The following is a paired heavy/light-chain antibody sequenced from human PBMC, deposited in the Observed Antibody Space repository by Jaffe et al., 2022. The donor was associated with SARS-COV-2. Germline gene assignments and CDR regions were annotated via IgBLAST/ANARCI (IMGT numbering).Light chain of an antibody. Sequence: QTVVTQEPSLTVSPGGTVTLTCASSTGAVTSGYYPNWFQQKPGQAPRALIYSTSNKHSWTPARFSGSLLGGKAALTLSGVQPEDEAEYYCLLYYGGCWVFGGGTKLTVL. CDR2: STS. CDR3: LLYYGGCWV. CDR1: TGAVTSGYY. V-gene: IGLV7-43*01. J-gene: IGLJ3*02.
Heavy chain of an antibody. V-gene: IGHV3-30*04. CDR3: ARASSPGTDYGDVDY. CDR1: GFTFSSYA. Sequence: QVQLVESGGGVVQPGRSLRLSCAASGFTFSSYAMHWVRQAPGKGLEWVAVISYDGSNKYYADSVKGRFTISRDNSKNTLYLQMNSLRAEDTAVYYCARASSPGTDYGDVDYWGQGTLVTVSS. CDR2: ISYDGSNK. J-gene: IGHJ4*02. D-gene: IGHD4-17*01.